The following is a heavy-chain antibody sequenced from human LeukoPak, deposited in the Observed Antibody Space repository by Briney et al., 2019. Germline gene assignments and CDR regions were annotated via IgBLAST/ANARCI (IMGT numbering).Heavy chain of an antibody. V-gene: IGHV4-4*09. J-gene: IGHJ4*02. Sequence: SETLSLTCTVSGGSISSYYWSWIRQPSGKGLEWIGYIYTSGSTNYNPSLKSRVTISVDTSKNQFSLKLSSVTAADTAVYYCARQVAAAARGHFDYWGQGTLVTVSS. CDR1: GGSISSYY. CDR2: IYTSGST. CDR3: ARQVAAAARGHFDY. D-gene: IGHD6-13*01.